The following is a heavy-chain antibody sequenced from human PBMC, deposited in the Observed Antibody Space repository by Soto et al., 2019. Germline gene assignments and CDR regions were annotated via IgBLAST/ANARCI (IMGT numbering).Heavy chain of an antibody. CDR2: ISGSGGST. V-gene: IGHV3-23*01. J-gene: IGHJ4*02. CDR1: GFTFSSYA. D-gene: IGHD3-22*01. Sequence: GGSLRLSCAASGFTFSSYAMSWVRQAPGKGLEWVSAISGSGGSTYYADSVKGRFTISRDNSKNTLYLQMNSLRAEDTAVYYCAKDLIRSRPPVYYYDSSGYYSPIFDYWGQGTLVTVSS. CDR3: AKDLIRSRPPVYYYDSSGYYSPIFDY.